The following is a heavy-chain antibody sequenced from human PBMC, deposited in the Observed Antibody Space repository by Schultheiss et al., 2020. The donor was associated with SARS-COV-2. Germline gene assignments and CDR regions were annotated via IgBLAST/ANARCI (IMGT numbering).Heavy chain of an antibody. V-gene: IGHV4-34*01. Sequence: GSLRLSCAVSGASFSSHFWTWIRQSPHRGLEWIGEVNRIGSTNYNPSLKSRVTMSADRSKSHFFLRLTSVFAADTAVYYCARGRRDQLVRTSLSDKFDSWGQGTPVTVSS. CDR2: VNRIGST. CDR1: GASFSSHF. CDR3: ARGRRDQLVRTSLSDKFDS. D-gene: IGHD6-6*01. J-gene: IGHJ5*01.